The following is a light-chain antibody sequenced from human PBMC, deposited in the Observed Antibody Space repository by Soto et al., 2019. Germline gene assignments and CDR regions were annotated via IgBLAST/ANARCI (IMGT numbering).Light chain of an antibody. CDR2: GAS. Sequence: SVLTHSPGTLSLNQGERATLSCRASQSVSSSYLAWYQQKPGQAPRLLIYGASSRATGIPDRFSGSGSGTDFTLTISRLEPEDFAVYYCPQYNTWPPWTFGQGTKVDIK. V-gene: IGKV3-20*01. J-gene: IGKJ1*01. CDR1: QSVSSSY. CDR3: PQYNTWPPWT.